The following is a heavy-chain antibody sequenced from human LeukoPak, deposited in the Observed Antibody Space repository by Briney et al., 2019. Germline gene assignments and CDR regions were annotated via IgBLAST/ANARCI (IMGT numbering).Heavy chain of an antibody. CDR3: ARGGVTLRFLEWLSPYYFDY. CDR1: GGSFSGYY. V-gene: IGHV4-34*01. Sequence: PSETLSLTCAVYGGSFSGYYWSWIRQPPGKGLEWIGEINHSGSTNYNPSLKSRVTISVDTSKNQFSLKLSSVTAADTAVYYCARGGVTLRFLEWLSPYYFDYWGQGTLVTVSS. J-gene: IGHJ4*02. D-gene: IGHD3-3*01. CDR2: INHSGST.